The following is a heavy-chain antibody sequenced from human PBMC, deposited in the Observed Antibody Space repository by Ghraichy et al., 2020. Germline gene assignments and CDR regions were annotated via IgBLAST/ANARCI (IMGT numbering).Heavy chain of an antibody. CDR2: INGDGSRT. CDR1: GFTFSTYW. Sequence: GESLNISCAASGFTFSTYWMHWVRQAPGKGLMWVSRINGDGSRTTYADSAKGRFTISRDNAENTLYRQMNSLRADDTAVYYCARWIVRAQAADTAISGYDSFDIWGQGTMVTVSS. V-gene: IGHV3-74*01. CDR3: ARWIVRAQAADTAISGYDSFDI. J-gene: IGHJ3*02. D-gene: IGHD2-21*02.